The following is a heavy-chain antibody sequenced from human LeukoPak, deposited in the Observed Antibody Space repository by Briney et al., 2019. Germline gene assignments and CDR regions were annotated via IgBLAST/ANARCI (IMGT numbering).Heavy chain of an antibody. CDR3: AKAPRAYDSSGYYPFDY. Sequence: GGSLRLSCAASGFSFSNYWVHWVRQPAGRRLEWVSAIRGSGGSTYYADFVKGRCTISRDNSKNTLYLQMNSLRAEDTAVYYCAKAPRAYDSSGYYPFDYWGQGTLVTVSS. CDR2: IRGSGGST. V-gene: IGHV3-23*01. CDR1: GFSFSNYW. D-gene: IGHD3-22*01. J-gene: IGHJ4*02.